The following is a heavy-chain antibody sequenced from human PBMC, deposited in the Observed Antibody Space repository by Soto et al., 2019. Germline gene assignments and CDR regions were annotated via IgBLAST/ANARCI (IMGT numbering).Heavy chain of an antibody. CDR1: GYTFTRYN. D-gene: IGHD1-20*01. Sequence: ASVKVSCKTPGYTFTRYNIHWVRQAPGQSLEWMGWINAYNGNTNYAEKFQGRVSLTIDTSTSTAYMELRSLTSDDTAIYYCARNNIYGLDLRGQGTMVTVSS. CDR2: INAYNGNT. CDR3: ARNNIYGLDL. J-gene: IGHJ6*02. V-gene: IGHV1-18*01.